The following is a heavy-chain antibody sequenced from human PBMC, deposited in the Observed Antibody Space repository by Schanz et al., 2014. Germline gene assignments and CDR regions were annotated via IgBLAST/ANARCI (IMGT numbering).Heavy chain of an antibody. CDR2: FVPRLRVA. V-gene: IGHV1-69*02. CDR3: ARTGYDPSLTH. D-gene: IGHD5-12*01. J-gene: IGHJ4*02. CDR1: GDTLQSYT. Sequence: QVQLVQSGAEVKKPGSSVKVSCTASGDTLQSYTFSWVRQAPGQGLEWMGRFVPRLRVALYAQNFRGRVTITADSSTNTAYLEVSSLRSEDTAIYYCARTGYDPSLTHWGQGTLVTVSS.